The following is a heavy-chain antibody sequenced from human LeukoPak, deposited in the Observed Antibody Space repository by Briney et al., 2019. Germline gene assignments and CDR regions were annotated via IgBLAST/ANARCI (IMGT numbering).Heavy chain of an antibody. Sequence: GGSLRLSCAASGFTFTNAWMSWIRQAPGKGPELVGRIKSKTDGETKDYAAPVKGRFTISRDDSKNTLYMEMNSLKTEDTAVYYCATRTRYCGGDCYPFDYWGQGTLVTVSS. CDR1: GFTFTNAW. J-gene: IGHJ4*02. V-gene: IGHV3-15*01. CDR2: IKSKTDGETK. CDR3: ATRTRYCGGDCYPFDY. D-gene: IGHD2-21*02.